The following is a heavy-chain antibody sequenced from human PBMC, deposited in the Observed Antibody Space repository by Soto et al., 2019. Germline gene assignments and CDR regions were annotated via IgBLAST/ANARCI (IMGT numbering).Heavy chain of an antibody. V-gene: IGHV1-69*01. CDR1: GGTFSSYA. CDR2: IIPIFGTA. D-gene: IGHD2-15*01. CDR3: ARDVKEGYCSGGSCNAGDD. Sequence: QVQLVQSGAEVKKPGSSVKVSCKASGGTFSSYAISWVRQAPGQGLAWMGGIIPIFGTANYAQKLQGRVTITADESTSTAYMELSSMRSEDTAVYYCARDVKEGYCSGGSCNAGDDLGQGTLVTVSS. J-gene: IGHJ4*02.